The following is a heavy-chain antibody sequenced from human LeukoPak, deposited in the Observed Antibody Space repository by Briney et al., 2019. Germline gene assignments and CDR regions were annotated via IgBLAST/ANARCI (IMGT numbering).Heavy chain of an antibody. CDR3: TRDHCSYINCYEDYYYGMDV. Sequence: ASVKVSCKASGYTFTGYYMHWVRQAPGQGLEWMGWINTDTGATDIAQKFQGRVTMTRDTSISAAYMELSRLRSDDTAVYYCTRDHCSYINCYEDYYYGMDVWGQGTTVTVSS. J-gene: IGHJ6*02. CDR2: INTDTGAT. D-gene: IGHD2-2*01. CDR1: GYTFTGYY. V-gene: IGHV1-2*02.